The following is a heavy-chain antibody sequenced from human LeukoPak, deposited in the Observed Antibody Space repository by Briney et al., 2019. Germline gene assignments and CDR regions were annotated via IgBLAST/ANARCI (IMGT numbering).Heavy chain of an antibody. J-gene: IGHJ5*02. V-gene: IGHV3-15*01. D-gene: IGHD6-13*01. CDR2: IKSKTDGGTT. Sequence: GGPLRLSCAASGFPFSKAWMSWVRQAPGKGLEWVGHIKSKTDGGTTDYAAPVKGRFTISRDDSKNTLYLQMNSLKTEDTAVYYCTTEAGSSSWTWGQGTLVTVSS. CDR3: TTEAGSSSWT. CDR1: GFPFSKAW.